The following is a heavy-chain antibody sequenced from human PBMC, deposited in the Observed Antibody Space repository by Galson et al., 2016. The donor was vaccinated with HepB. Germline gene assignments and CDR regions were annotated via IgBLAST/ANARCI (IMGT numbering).Heavy chain of an antibody. Sequence: SLRLSCAVSGFTFRSFSMQWVRQAPGKGLEWVAIISYDGSHKYCSDSVKGRFAISRDNSKNTLYLQMSSLRAEDTAVYYCARVKDEYNSGWNVNDYWGQGILATVSS. V-gene: IGHV3-30*09. CDR1: GFTFRSFS. CDR3: ARVKDEYNSGWNVNDY. D-gene: IGHD5-12*01. J-gene: IGHJ4*02. CDR2: ISYDGSHK.